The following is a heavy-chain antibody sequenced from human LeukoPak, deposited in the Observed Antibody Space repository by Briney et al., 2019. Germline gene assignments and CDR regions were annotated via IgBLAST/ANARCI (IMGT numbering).Heavy chain of an antibody. Sequence: PGGSLRLSCAASGFTFSSHSMNWLRQAPGKGLEWASSISSSSSYIYYADSVKGRFTISRDSAKNSLYLQMNSLRAEDTAVYYCARDRYCSGGSCYSGWFDPWGQGTLVTVSS. D-gene: IGHD2-15*01. CDR3: ARDRYCSGGSCYSGWFDP. CDR1: GFTFSSHS. J-gene: IGHJ5*02. V-gene: IGHV3-21*01. CDR2: ISSSSSYI.